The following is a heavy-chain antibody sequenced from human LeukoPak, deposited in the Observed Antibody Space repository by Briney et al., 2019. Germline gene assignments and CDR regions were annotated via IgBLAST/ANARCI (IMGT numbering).Heavy chain of an antibody. Sequence: SETLSLTCTVSGGSISSSSYYWGWIRQPPGKGLEWIGSIYYSGSTYYNPSLKSRVTISVDTSKNQFSLKLSSVTAADTAVYYCARDGDEWGYDVGEGYWGQGTLVTVSS. D-gene: IGHD5-12*01. CDR3: ARDGDEWGYDVGEGY. CDR2: IYYSGST. CDR1: GGSISSSSYY. V-gene: IGHV4-39*07. J-gene: IGHJ4*02.